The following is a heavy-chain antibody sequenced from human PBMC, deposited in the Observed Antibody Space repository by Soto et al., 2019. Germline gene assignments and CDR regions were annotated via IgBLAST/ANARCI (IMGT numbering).Heavy chain of an antibody. Sequence: GGSLRLSCAASGFTFSSYGMHWVRQAPGKGLEWVAVIWYDGSNKYYADSVKGRFTISRDNSKNTLYLQMNSLRAEDTAVYYCARQSVDSSSWYWYFDLWGRGTLVTVSS. V-gene: IGHV3-33*01. CDR2: IWYDGSNK. CDR3: ARQSVDSSSWYWYFDL. CDR1: GFTFSSYG. D-gene: IGHD6-13*01. J-gene: IGHJ2*01.